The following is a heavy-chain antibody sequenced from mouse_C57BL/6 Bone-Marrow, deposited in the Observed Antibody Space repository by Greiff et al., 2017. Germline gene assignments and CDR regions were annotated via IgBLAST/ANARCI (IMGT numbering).Heavy chain of an antibody. CDR1: GYAFSSYW. V-gene: IGHV1-80*01. D-gene: IGHD2-4*01. CDR2: IYPGDGDT. J-gene: IGHJ4*01. Sequence: QVQLQQSGAELVKPGASVKISCKASGYAFSSYWMNWVKQRPGKGLEWIGQIYPGDGDTNYNGKFKGKATLTADKSSSTADMQLSSLTSEDSAVYFCAIYDLDYYAMDYWGQGTSVTVSS. CDR3: AIYDLDYYAMDY.